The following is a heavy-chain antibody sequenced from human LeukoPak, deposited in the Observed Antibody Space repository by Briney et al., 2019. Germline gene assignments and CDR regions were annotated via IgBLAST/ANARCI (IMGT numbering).Heavy chain of an antibody. CDR1: GGSFSGYY. D-gene: IGHD2-2*01. CDR3: ARESCSSTSCYYNWFDP. V-gene: IGHV4-34*01. Sequence: SETLSLTCAVYGGSFSGYYWSWIRQPPGKGLEWIGEINHSGSTNYNPSLKSRVTMSVDTSKNQFSLKLSSVTAADTAVYYCARESCSSTSCYYNWFDPWGQGTLVTVSS. J-gene: IGHJ5*02. CDR2: INHSGST.